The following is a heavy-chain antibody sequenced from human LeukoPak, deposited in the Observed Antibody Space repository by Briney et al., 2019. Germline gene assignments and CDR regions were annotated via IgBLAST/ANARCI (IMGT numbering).Heavy chain of an antibody. CDR1: GFTFSSYT. CDR2: ISSSSSYI. V-gene: IGHV3-21*01. Sequence: GGSLRLSCAASGFTFSSYTMNWVRQAPGKGLEWVSSISSSSSYIYYADSVRGRFTISRDNAKNSLYLQMNSLRAEDTAVYYCARGRDGSQSPIDDWGQGTLVTVSS. J-gene: IGHJ4*02. D-gene: IGHD5-24*01. CDR3: ARGRDGSQSPIDD.